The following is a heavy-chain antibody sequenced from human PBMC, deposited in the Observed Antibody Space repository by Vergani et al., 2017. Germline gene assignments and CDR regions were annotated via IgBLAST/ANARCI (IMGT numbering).Heavy chain of an antibody. V-gene: IGHV3-30*02. Sequence: QVQLVESGGGVVQRGGSLRLSCATSGFTLSNYDMQWIRQGPGKGLEFVAFIQFDGSNQYYADSVKGRFTISRDNSKNTLYLQMNSLRVEDTAVYYCAKSGIVVLAAITGIRAYYYYYMDVWGKGP. CDR1: GFTLSNYD. CDR3: AKSGIVVLAAITGIRAYYYYYMDV. CDR2: IQFDGSNQ. D-gene: IGHD2-2*01. J-gene: IGHJ6*03.